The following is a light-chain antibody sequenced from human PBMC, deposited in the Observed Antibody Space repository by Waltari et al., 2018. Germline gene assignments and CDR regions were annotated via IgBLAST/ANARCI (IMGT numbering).Light chain of an antibody. CDR2: AAS. J-gene: IGKJ3*01. CDR1: QSISSY. CDR3: QQSHSTPFT. V-gene: IGKV1-39*01. Sequence: DIQMTQSPSSLSASVGDRVTITCRARQSISSYLNWYQQKPGKAPKFLIYAASSLQSGVPSRFSGSGSGELYTLTISSLQPEDFATYYCQQSHSTPFTFGPGTKVDIK.